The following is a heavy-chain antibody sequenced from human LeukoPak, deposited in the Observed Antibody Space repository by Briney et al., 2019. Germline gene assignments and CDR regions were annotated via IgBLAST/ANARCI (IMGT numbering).Heavy chain of an antibody. V-gene: IGHV3-53*05. J-gene: IGHJ5*02. CDR2: INADGDA. CDR1: GFTVTNEL. Sequence: GGSLRLSCTVSGFTVTNELMDWVRQAPGKGPEWVALINADGDAVYADSAKGRFTISRDTSRNMVYLQMNSLRPEDSAVYYSTRDRAGRQAWVEFDLWGQGTLVTVSS. D-gene: IGHD3-10*01. CDR3: TRDRAGRQAWVEFDL.